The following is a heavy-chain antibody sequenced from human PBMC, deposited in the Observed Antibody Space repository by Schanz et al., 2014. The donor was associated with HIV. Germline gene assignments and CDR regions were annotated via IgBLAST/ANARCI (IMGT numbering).Heavy chain of an antibody. D-gene: IGHD3-10*01. J-gene: IGHJ6*02. CDR3: AKEWYYGSGSMDYGLDV. V-gene: IGHV3-30*18. Sequence: QVQVVESGGGVVQPGRCLRLSCAASDFIFSSYGIHWVRQAPGKGLEWVAVISNDGSNEYYADSVKGRFNLSRVNSETTVYLQMNRLRAEDTAVYYCAKEWYYGSGSMDYGLDVWGQGTTVTVSS. CDR2: ISNDGSNE. CDR1: DFIFSSYG.